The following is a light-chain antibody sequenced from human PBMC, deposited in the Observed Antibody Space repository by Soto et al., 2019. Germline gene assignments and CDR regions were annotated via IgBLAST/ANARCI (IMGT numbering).Light chain of an antibody. CDR3: LQHSDYPFT. V-gene: IGKV1-17*01. Sequence: DIQMTQSPSSLSASVGDRVTITCRASQGIRDALGWYQQKPGKVPKRLIYSASSLQRGVPSRFSGSGSETEFTLTINSMQHEDIATYYCLQHSDYPFTFGQGTRLEI. CDR2: SAS. CDR1: QGIRDA. J-gene: IGKJ2*01.